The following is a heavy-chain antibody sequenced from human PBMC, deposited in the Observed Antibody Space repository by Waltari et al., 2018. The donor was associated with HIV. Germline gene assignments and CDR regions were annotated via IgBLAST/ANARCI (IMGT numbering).Heavy chain of an antibody. Sequence: QVQLLQSGREVKRPGASVKVSCKPSGYPFTDYGISWVGQAPRQGLEWMGWISTYNGNTKFAQTLQARISMTIDTSRHTAYMDLRSLRSDDSAVYYCARGDRAFDVWGQGTMVSVSS. CDR3: ARGDRAFDV. CDR2: ISTYNGNT. V-gene: IGHV1-18*01. CDR1: GYPFTDYG. J-gene: IGHJ3*01. D-gene: IGHD1-26*01.